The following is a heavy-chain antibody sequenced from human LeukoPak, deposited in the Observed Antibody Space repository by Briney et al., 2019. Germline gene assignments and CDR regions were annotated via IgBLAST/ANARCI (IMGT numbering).Heavy chain of an antibody. CDR2: IIPIFGTA. D-gene: IGHD3-16*01. Sequence: ASVKVSCKASGGPFRSYAISWVRPAPGQGLEWMGGIIPIFGTANYAQKFQGRVTITADESTSTAYMELSSLRSEDTAVYYCARGGRVWGHTENWFDPWGQGTLVTVSS. CDR3: ARGGRVWGHTENWFDP. V-gene: IGHV1-69*13. CDR1: GGPFRSYA. J-gene: IGHJ5*02.